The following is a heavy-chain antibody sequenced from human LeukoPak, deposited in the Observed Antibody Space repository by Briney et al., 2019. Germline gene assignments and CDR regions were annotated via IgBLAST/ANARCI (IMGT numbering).Heavy chain of an antibody. CDR3: ARSGYCSGGSCYKRKYYFDY. V-gene: IGHV1-18*01. Sequence: ASVKVSCKASGYTFTSYGISWARQAPGQGLEWMGWISAYNGNTNYAQKLQGRVTMTTDTSTSTAYMELRSLRSDDTAVYYCARSGYCSGGSCYKRKYYFDYWGQGTLVTVSS. CDR1: GYTFTSYG. CDR2: ISAYNGNT. J-gene: IGHJ4*02. D-gene: IGHD2-15*01.